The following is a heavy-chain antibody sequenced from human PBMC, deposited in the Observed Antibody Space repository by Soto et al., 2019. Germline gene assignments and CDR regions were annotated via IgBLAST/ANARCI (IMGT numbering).Heavy chain of an antibody. CDR1: GYTFINYY. CDR3: ASGGYSREFDP. D-gene: IGHD6-13*01. V-gene: IGHV1-8*02. CDR2: VNPNSGNT. J-gene: IGHJ5*02. Sequence: QAQLVQSGAEVKKPGASVKVSCKTSGYTFINYYIHWVRQAPGQGLEWMGWVNPNSGNTGYAQKFQGRVTMTRNTSISTAYMELSSLRSEDTAVYYCASGGYSREFDPWGQGTLVTVSS.